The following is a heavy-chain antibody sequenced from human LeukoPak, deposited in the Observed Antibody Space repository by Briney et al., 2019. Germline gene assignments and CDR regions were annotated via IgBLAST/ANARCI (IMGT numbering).Heavy chain of an antibody. D-gene: IGHD5-24*01. CDR2: IYYSGST. CDR1: GGSISSSSYY. V-gene: IGHV4-39*07. Sequence: SETLSLTCTVSGGSISSSSYYWGWIRQPPGKGLEWIGSIYYSGSTYYNPSLKSRVTISVDTSKNQFSLKLSSVTAADTAVYYCARSRWLQFGYDYWGQGTLVTVSS. CDR3: ARSRWLQFGYDY. J-gene: IGHJ4*02.